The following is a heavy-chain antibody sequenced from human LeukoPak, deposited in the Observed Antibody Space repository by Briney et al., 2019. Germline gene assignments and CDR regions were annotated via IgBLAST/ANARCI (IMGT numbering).Heavy chain of an antibody. V-gene: IGHV3-7*01. CDR3: ARIGYSSSCFDF. J-gene: IGHJ4*02. D-gene: IGHD6-13*01. Sequence: QTGGSLRLSCAASGFMFNNYWMSWVRQAPGKGLEWVANIKQDGTQKYYADPVKGRFTISRDNAQNSVYLQMNSVRAEDTAIYYCARIGYSSSCFDFWGQGSPVTVSS. CDR2: IKQDGTQK. CDR1: GFMFNNYW.